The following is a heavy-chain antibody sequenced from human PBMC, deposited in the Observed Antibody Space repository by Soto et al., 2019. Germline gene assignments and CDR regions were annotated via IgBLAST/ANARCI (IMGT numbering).Heavy chain of an antibody. V-gene: IGHV4-30-4*01. CDR3: ARKESGLFDY. CDR2: ICYSGST. J-gene: IGHJ4*02. Sequence: QVQLQESGPGLVKPSQTLSLTCTVSGDSLSSADYCWSWIRQAPGKGLEWIGYICYSGSTYHNPSLKSRTSMSVDTSKKQFSLKLTSVTAADTAVYYCARKESGLFDYWGQGRLVTVSS. CDR1: GDSLSSADYC. D-gene: IGHD5-12*01.